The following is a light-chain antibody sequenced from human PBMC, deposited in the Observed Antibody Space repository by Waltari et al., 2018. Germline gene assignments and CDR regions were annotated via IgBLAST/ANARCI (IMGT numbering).Light chain of an antibody. J-gene: IGKJ2*01. Sequence: EIVFTQSPGTLSLSPGERATLSCRASQSVSSNYLAWYQQKPGQAPRPLISGASSRATGVPDRFNGSGSGTDFTLTISRLEPEDVAMYYCQQYGFSPEYTFGQGTKLEIK. CDR2: GAS. V-gene: IGKV3-20*01. CDR3: QQYGFSPEYT. CDR1: QSVSSNY.